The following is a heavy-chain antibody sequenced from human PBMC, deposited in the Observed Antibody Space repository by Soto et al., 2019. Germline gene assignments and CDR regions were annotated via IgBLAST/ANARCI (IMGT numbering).Heavy chain of an antibody. CDR2: IYHSGST. Sequence: QVQLQESGPGLVKPSGTLSLTCAVSGGSISSSNWWSWVRQPPGTGLAWIGEIYHSGSTNYNPSLKSRVTISVDKSKNQFSLKLSSVTAADTAVYYCARGRLLWFGEDEQVLDVWGKGTTVTVSS. CDR1: GGSISSSNW. V-gene: IGHV4-4*02. CDR3: ARGRLLWFGEDEQVLDV. J-gene: IGHJ6*04. D-gene: IGHD3-10*01.